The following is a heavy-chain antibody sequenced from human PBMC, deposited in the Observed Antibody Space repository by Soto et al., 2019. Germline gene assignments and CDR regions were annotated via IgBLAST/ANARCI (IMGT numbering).Heavy chain of an antibody. D-gene: IGHD2-21*01. CDR1: GFTFDSYW. Sequence: EVRLEESGGGLVQPGGSLRLSCAASGFTFDSYWMYWVRQAPGKGLVWVSRVNSDGSITTYADSVKSRFTISRDNAKNTLSLQMNSLRVEDTAVYYCATSKGAVVISPYFFDYWGQGALVTVSS. CDR3: ATSKGAVVISPYFFDY. J-gene: IGHJ4*02. V-gene: IGHV3-74*01. CDR2: VNSDGSIT.